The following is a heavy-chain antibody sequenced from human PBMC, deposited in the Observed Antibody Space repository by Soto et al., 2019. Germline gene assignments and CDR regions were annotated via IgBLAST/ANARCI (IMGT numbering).Heavy chain of an antibody. CDR3: ARDRAIEYSGFDP. Sequence: GGSLRLSCAASGFTFSSYLMPWVRQAPGKGLLWVSRINSDRSSTRYQDSAKGRFTISRDNAKNTLYLKMNSLRADDTAVYYCARDRAIEYSGFDPWGQGTLVTVSS. J-gene: IGHJ5*02. D-gene: IGHD6-6*01. CDR2: INSDRSST. V-gene: IGHV3-74*01. CDR1: GFTFSSYL.